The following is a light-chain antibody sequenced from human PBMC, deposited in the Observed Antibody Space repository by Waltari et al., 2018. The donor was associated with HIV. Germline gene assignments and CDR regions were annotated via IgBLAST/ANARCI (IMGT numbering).Light chain of an antibody. V-gene: IGLV7-43*01. CDR1: TGAVTSDSY. J-gene: IGLJ3*02. CDR2: NTH. Sequence: GTVTLTCASSTGAVTSDSYPNWFQRKPGQAPKSLIYNTHNKRAWTPARFSGSLLGAKAALTLSGAQPEDEAEYYCLLYFGAGRPWVFGGGTTLTVL. CDR3: LLYFGAGRPWV.